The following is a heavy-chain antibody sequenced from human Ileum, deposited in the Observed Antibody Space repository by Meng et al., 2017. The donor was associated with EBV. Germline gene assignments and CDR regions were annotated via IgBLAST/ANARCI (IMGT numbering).Heavy chain of an antibody. CDR2: INHSGST. J-gene: IGHJ4*02. V-gene: IGHV4-34*01. Sequence: QVQRQQGGEELLKPSETLSLLCAVYGGSFSGYYWSWIRQPPGKGLEWIGEINHSGSTNYNPSLKSRVTISVDTSKNQFSLKLSSVTAADTAVYYCARGHDYGDYASNYWGQGTLVTVSS. CDR1: GGSFSGYY. CDR3: ARGHDYGDYASNY. D-gene: IGHD4-17*01.